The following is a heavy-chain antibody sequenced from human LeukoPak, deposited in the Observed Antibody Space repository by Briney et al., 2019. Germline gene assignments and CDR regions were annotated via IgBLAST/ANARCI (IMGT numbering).Heavy chain of an antibody. J-gene: IGHJ4*02. Sequence: PGGSLRLSCAASGFTFSSYSMNWIRQPPGKGLEWIGSVYYSGSTFYNPSLKSRVTISADTSKNQFSLKLSSVTAADTAVYYCARGGDSSGYYYVKDGGFLDYWGQGTLVTVSS. V-gene: IGHV4-39*01. CDR1: GFTFSSYS. D-gene: IGHD3-22*01. CDR2: VYYSGST. CDR3: ARGGDSSGYYYVKDGGFLDY.